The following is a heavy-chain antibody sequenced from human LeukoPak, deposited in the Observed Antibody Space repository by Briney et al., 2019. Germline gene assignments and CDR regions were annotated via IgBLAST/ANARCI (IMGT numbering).Heavy chain of an antibody. CDR3: ARDRWFGA. J-gene: IGHJ4*02. D-gene: IGHD3-10*01. V-gene: IGHV4-61*01. CDR1: GGSVSSGSYY. Sequence: SETLSLTCTVSGGSVSSGSYYWSWIRQPPGKGPEWIGYIYYSGSTNYNPSLKSRVTISVDTSKNQFSLKLSSVTAADTAVYYCARDRWFGAWGQGTLVTVSS. CDR2: IYYSGST.